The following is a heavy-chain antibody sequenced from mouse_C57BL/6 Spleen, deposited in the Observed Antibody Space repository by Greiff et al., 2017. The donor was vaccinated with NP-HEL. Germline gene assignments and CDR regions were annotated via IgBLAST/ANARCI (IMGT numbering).Heavy chain of an antibody. CDR3: ARGGTTVVRYFDY. J-gene: IGHJ2*01. CDR1: GYSFTGYY. V-gene: IGHV1-42*01. Sequence: VQLQQSGPELVKPGASVKISCKASGYSFTGYYMNWVKQSPEKSLEWIGEINPSTGGTTYNQKFKAKATLTVDKSSSTAYMQLKSLTSEDSAVYYCARGGTTVVRYFDYWGQGTTLTVSS. CDR2: INPSTGGT. D-gene: IGHD1-1*01.